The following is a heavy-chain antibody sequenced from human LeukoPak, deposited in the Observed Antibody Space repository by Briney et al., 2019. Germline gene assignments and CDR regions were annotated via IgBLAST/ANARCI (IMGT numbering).Heavy chain of an antibody. D-gene: IGHD3-10*01. CDR1: GFTFSSYA. V-gene: IGHV3-23*01. CDR3: AKLGDYFGSGRFSFFDY. CDR2: ISGSAEIT. Sequence: GGSLRLSCTASGFTFSSYATTWVRQAPGKGLEWVSSISGSAEITDYADSVKGRFAVSRDDSKSTLYLQLNSLRAEDTAKYYCAKLGDYFGSGRFSFFDYWGHGTLVTVPS. J-gene: IGHJ4*01.